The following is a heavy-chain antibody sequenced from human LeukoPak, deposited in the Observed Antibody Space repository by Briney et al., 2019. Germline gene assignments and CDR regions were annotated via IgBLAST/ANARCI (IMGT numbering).Heavy chain of an antibody. D-gene: IGHD3-22*01. J-gene: IGHJ3*02. V-gene: IGHV4-59*08. Sequence: SETLSLTCTGSGGSISSYYWSWIRQPPGKGLEWIGYIYYSGSTNYNPSLKSRVTISVDTSKNQFSLKLSSVTAADTAVYYCARQGYDIDAFDIWGQGTMVTVSS. CDR1: GGSISSYY. CDR2: IYYSGST. CDR3: ARQGYDIDAFDI.